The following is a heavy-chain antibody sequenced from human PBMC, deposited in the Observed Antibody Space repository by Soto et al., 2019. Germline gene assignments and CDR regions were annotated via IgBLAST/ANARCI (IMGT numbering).Heavy chain of an antibody. Sequence: GGSLRLSCAASGFTFSSYAMSWVRQAPGKGLEWVSAISGSGSRTYYADSVKGRFTFSRDNSKKTLYLQMNSLRTEDTAVYFCAKGTYRDYVYWDHAFDIWGQGTMVTVSS. D-gene: IGHD4-17*01. CDR3: AKGTYRDYVYWDHAFDI. V-gene: IGHV3-23*01. CDR2: ISGSGSRT. J-gene: IGHJ3*02. CDR1: GFTFSSYA.